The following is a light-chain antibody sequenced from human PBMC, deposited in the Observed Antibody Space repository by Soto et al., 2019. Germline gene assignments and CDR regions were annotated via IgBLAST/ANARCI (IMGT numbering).Light chain of an antibody. CDR2: GAS. Sequence: EIVLTQSPGTLSLSPGERATLSCRASQTVLSNLAWYQQKPGQAPSLLIYGASTRATGTPARFSGSGSGTEFTLTISSLEPEDFAVYYCQQRSNWPPTFGQGTRLENK. CDR1: QTVLSN. J-gene: IGKJ5*01. V-gene: IGKV3-11*01. CDR3: QQRSNWPPT.